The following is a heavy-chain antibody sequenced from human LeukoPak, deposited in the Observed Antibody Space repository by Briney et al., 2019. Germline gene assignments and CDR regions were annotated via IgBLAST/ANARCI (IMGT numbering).Heavy chain of an antibody. D-gene: IGHD4-23*01. Sequence: GGSLRLSCAASGFTFSSYSMNWVRQAQGQGLEWVSSISSSSSNIYYADSVKGRFTISRDNSKNTLYLQMNSLRAEDTAVYYCAKDDGDYGGIHAFDIWGQGTMVTVSS. J-gene: IGHJ3*02. V-gene: IGHV3-21*04. CDR1: GFTFSSYS. CDR2: ISSSSSNI. CDR3: AKDDGDYGGIHAFDI.